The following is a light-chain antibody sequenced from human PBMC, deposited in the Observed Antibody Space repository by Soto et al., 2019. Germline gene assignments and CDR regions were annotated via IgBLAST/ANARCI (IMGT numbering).Light chain of an antibody. Sequence: EIVLTQSPGGQSLSRGERATRSCRASQTVRNNYLAWYQQKPGQAPRLLIYDASSRATGIPDRFSGSGSGTDFTLTISRLEPEDFAVYYCQQYDSSPRTFGQGTKVDIK. V-gene: IGKV3-20*01. CDR3: QQYDSSPRT. J-gene: IGKJ1*01. CDR1: QTVRNNY. CDR2: DAS.